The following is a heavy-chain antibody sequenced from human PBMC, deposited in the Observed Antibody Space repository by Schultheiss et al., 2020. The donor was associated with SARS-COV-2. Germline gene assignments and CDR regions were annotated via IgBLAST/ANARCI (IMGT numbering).Heavy chain of an antibody. V-gene: IGHV4-39*01. Sequence: SETLSLTCAVYGGSFSGYYWGWIRQPPGKGLEWIGSIYYSGSTYYNPSLKSRVTISVDTSKNQFSLKLSSVTAADTAVYYCARHSDGGTIFGVVIGVNWFDPWGQGTLVTVSS. CDR1: GGSFSGYY. J-gene: IGHJ5*02. CDR2: IYYSGST. CDR3: ARHSDGGTIFGVVIGVNWFDP. D-gene: IGHD3-3*01.